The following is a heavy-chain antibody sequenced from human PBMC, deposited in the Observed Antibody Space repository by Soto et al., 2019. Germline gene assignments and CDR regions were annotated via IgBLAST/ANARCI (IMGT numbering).Heavy chain of an antibody. CDR1: GFTLSSYW. D-gene: IGHD2-8*01. CDR2: IKQDGSEK. Sequence: EVQLVESGGGLVQPGGSLRLSCAASGFTLSSYWMSLVRQAPGKGLEWVANIKQDGSEKYYVDSVKGRFTISRDNAKNSLYLQMNSLRAEDPAVYYCARLGRDIVLMVYAIPGYFDLWGRGTLVTVSS. J-gene: IGHJ2*01. CDR3: ARLGRDIVLMVYAIPGYFDL. V-gene: IGHV3-7*01.